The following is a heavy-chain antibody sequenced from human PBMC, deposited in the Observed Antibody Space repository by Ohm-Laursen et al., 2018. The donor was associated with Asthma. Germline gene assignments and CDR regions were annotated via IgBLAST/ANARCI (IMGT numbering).Heavy chain of an antibody. CDR3: ARGVDYGGNHLDS. Sequence: TLSLTCTVSGGTISSGGHYWNWIRQEPGKGLEWIGNIYDSGMTYYKASLKSRITISVDSSKNQLSLKLTSVTAADTAVYYCARGVDYGGNHLDSWGQGNLVTVSS. CDR1: GGTISSGGHY. J-gene: IGHJ4*02. D-gene: IGHD4-23*01. V-gene: IGHV4-31*03. CDR2: IYDSGMT.